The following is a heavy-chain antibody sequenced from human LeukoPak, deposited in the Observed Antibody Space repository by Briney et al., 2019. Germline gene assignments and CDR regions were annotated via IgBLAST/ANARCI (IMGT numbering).Heavy chain of an antibody. J-gene: IGHJ6*03. CDR3: ARGIAAAHDYYYYMDV. CDR1: GGSISSSSYY. Sequence: PSETLSLTCTVSGGSISSSSYYWGWIRQPPGKGLEWIGSIYYSGSTYYNPSLKSRVTISVDTSKNQFSLKLSSVIAADTAVYYCARGIAAAHDYYYYMDVWGKGTTVTVPS. D-gene: IGHD6-13*01. CDR2: IYYSGST. V-gene: IGHV4-39*07.